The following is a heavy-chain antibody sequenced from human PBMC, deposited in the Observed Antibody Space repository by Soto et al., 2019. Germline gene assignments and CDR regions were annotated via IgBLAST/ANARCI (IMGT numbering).Heavy chain of an antibody. CDR3: TTDPRYCSGGSCFFYYYYGMDV. CDR1: GFTFSNAW. D-gene: IGHD2-15*01. J-gene: IGHJ6*01. V-gene: IGHV3-15*01. Sequence: EVQLVESGGGLVKPGGSLRLSCAASGFTFSNAWMSWVRQAPGKGLEWVGRIKSKTDGGTTDYAAPVKGRFTISRDDSKNTLYLQMNSLKTEYTAVYYCTTDPRYCSGGSCFFYYYYGMDVW. CDR2: IKSKTDGGTT.